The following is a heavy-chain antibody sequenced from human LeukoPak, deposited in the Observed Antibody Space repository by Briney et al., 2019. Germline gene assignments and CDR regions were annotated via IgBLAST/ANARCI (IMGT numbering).Heavy chain of an antibody. CDR2: IYPGDSDT. Sequence: GESLKISCKGSGYSFTSYWIGWVRQMPGKGLEWMGIIYPGDSDTRYSPSFQGQVTISADKSISTAYLQWSSLKASDTAMYYCASGYCSSTSCYGGDAFDIWGQGTMVTVSS. CDR1: GYSFTSYW. CDR3: ASGYCSSTSCYGGDAFDI. J-gene: IGHJ3*02. D-gene: IGHD2-2*01. V-gene: IGHV5-51*01.